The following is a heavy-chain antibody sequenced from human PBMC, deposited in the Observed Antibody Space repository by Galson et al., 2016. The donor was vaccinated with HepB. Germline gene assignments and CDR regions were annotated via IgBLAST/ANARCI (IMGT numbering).Heavy chain of an antibody. Sequence: LSLTCAVNGGSFSDYSWIWIRQPPGKGLEWIGEINHSGSANYNPPLKSRVTLSVAMSQNQFSLNLTSVTAADTAVYFCARRQPQLVRHLNYYVVDVWGQGTTVTVSS. CDR1: GGSFSDYS. CDR2: INHSGSA. CDR3: ARRQPQLVRHLNYYVVDV. V-gene: IGHV4-34*01. D-gene: IGHD6-13*01. J-gene: IGHJ6*02.